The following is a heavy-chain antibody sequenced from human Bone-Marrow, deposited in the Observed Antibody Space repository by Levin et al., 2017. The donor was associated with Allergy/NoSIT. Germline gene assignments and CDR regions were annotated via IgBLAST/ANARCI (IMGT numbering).Heavy chain of an antibody. Sequence: GESLKISCAASGFTFSSLWMHWVRQAPGKGLVWVSRINSHGSNSDYADSVKGRFTISRDNAQNTLYLQMNSLRADDTGVYYCASDRPDHYDTIWFDPGGQGTLVTVSS. CDR2: INSHGSNS. J-gene: IGHJ5*02. V-gene: IGHV3-74*01. CDR3: ASDRPDHYDTIWFDP. D-gene: IGHD3-22*01. CDR1: GFTFSSLW.